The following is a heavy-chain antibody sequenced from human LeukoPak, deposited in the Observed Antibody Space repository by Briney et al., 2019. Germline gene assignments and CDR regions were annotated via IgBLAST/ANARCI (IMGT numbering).Heavy chain of an antibody. CDR2: IYYSGST. D-gene: IGHD3/OR15-3a*01. CDR3: ARHRPTDYAFWFDY. CDR1: GGSISSSSYY. J-gene: IGHJ4*02. V-gene: IGHV4-39*01. Sequence: SETLSLTCSVSGGSISSSSYYWGWIRQPPGKGLEWVGTIYYSGSTYYNPSLKSRVSIAVDTSKNQFSLKLSSVTAADTTVYYCARHRPTDYAFWFDYWGQGALVTVSS.